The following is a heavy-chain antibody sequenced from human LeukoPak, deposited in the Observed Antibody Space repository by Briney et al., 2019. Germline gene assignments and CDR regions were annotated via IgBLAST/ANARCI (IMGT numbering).Heavy chain of an antibody. J-gene: IGHJ4*02. CDR3: AKARHGDYFFYFDY. CDR2: ISGSAIST. V-gene: IGHV3-23*01. CDR1: GFTFSSYA. Sequence: PGGSLRLSCAASGFTFSSYAMSWVRQAPGKGLEWVSAISGSAISTYYADSVKGRFTISRDNSKNTLYLQMNSLRAEDTAVYYCAKARHGDYFFYFDYWGQGALVTVSS. D-gene: IGHD4-17*01.